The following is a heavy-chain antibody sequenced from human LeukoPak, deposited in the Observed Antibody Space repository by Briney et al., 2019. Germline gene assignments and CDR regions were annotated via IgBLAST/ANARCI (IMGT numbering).Heavy chain of an antibody. D-gene: IGHD5-12*01. V-gene: IGHV1-18*01. CDR3: ARGSRNSDYESQFDC. J-gene: IGHJ4*02. Sequence: ASVKVSCKASGYTFTSYGVSWVRQAPGQELEWMGWINVYNGNTKYAQKLQGRVTMTTDTSTSTAYMELRSLRSDDTAVYYCARGSRNSDYESQFDCWGQGTLVTVSS. CDR1: GYTFTSYG. CDR2: INVYNGNT.